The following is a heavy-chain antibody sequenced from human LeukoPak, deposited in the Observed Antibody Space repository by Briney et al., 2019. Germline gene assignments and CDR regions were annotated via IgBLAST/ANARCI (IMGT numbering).Heavy chain of an antibody. CDR3: AREDSSGYYSFDY. D-gene: IGHD3-22*01. V-gene: IGHV1-2*03. J-gene: IGHJ4*02. Sequence: LEASVKVSCKASGYTFTAYYMHWVRLAPGQGREWMGWINPNSGGTNYAQKFQGRVTMTRDTSIATAYMELSRLRSDDTAVYYCAREDSSGYYSFDYWGQGTLVTVSS. CDR1: GYTFTAYY. CDR2: INPNSGGT.